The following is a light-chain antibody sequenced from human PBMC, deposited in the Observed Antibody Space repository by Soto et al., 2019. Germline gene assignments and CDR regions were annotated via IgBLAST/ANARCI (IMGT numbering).Light chain of an antibody. CDR3: QQFYSSPLT. J-gene: IGKJ2*01. Sequence: DIVMTQSPDSLAVSLGERATINCKSSQSVLYSSNNENYLAWYQQKPGQPPNMLISWASSREFGVSDRFSGSGSGKDFTLTISSLQAEDVAVYYCQQFYSSPLTFGQGTKLEIK. CDR1: QSVLYSSNNENY. V-gene: IGKV4-1*01. CDR2: WAS.